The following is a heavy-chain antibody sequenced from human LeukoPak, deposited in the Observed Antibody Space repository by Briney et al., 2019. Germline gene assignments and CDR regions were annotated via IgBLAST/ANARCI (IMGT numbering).Heavy chain of an antibody. CDR2: FDREDGET. V-gene: IGHV1-24*01. D-gene: IGHD1-26*01. J-gene: IGHJ3*02. CDR3: ATVSGGSYYGAFDI. CDR1: GYTFISYY. Sequence: ASVNVSCTASGYTFISYYIHWVRQAPGKRLEWIGGFDREDGETIYAQNFQGRVTMTADTSTDTAYMELSRLRSEDTAVYYCATVSGGSYYGAFDIWGQGTMVTVSS.